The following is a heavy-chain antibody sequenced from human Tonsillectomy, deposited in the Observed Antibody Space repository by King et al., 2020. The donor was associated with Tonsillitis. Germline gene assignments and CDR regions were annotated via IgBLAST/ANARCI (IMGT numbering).Heavy chain of an antibody. V-gene: IGHV3-74*01. Sequence: VQLVESGGGLVQPGGSLRLSCAASGFTFSSYWMHWVRQAPGKGLVWFSRINSDGSSTSYADSVKGRFTISRDNAKNTLYLQMNGLRAEDTAVYYCARDSGSYPARIDYWGQGTLVTVSS. CDR2: INSDGSST. CDR1: GFTFSSYW. J-gene: IGHJ4*02. D-gene: IGHD1-26*01. CDR3: ARDSGSYPARIDY.